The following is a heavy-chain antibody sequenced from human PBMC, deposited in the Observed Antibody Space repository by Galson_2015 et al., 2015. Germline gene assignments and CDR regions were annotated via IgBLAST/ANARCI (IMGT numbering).Heavy chain of an antibody. V-gene: IGHV6-1*01. CDR3: ARGGSSSWPYAFDI. Sequence: CAISGDSVSSNSAAWNWIRQSPSRGLEWLGRTYYRSKWYNDYAVSVKSRITINPDTSKNQFSLQLNSVTPEDTAVYYCARGGSSSWPYAFDIWGQGTMVTVSS. CDR1: GDSVSSNSAA. D-gene: IGHD6-13*01. J-gene: IGHJ3*02. CDR2: TYYRSKWYN.